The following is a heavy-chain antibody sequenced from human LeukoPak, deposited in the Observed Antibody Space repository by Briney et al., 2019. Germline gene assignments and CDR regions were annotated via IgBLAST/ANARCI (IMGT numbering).Heavy chain of an antibody. D-gene: IGHD6-6*01. J-gene: IGHJ4*02. CDR1: GFTFSSYW. CDR2: IKQDGSEK. Sequence: PGGSLRLSCAASGFTFSSYWMSWVRQAPGKGLEWVANIKQDGSEKYYVDSVKGRFSISRDNAKNSLYLQMNSLRAGETAVYYCARFQKGYLGTARSLDYWGQGTLVTVSS. V-gene: IGHV3-7*01. CDR3: ARFQKGYLGTARSLDY.